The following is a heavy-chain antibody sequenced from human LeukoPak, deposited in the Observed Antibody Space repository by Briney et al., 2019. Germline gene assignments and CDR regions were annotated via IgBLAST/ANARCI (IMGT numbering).Heavy chain of an antibody. CDR1: GGSLSSSSYY. V-gene: IGHV4-39*02. CDR3: ARDPYGSGSYPFD. J-gene: IGHJ4*02. D-gene: IGHD3-10*01. CDR2: IYYSGST. Sequence: SETLSLTCTVSGGSLSSSSYYWGWIRQPPGKGLEWIGSIYYSGSTYYNPSLKSRVTISVDTSKNQFSLKLSSVTAADTAVYYCARDPYGSGSYPFDWGQGTLVTVSS.